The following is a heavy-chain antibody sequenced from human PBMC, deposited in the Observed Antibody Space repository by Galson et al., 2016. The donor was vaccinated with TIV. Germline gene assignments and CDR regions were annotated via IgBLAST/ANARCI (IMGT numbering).Heavy chain of an antibody. Sequence: QSGAEVKKPGESLKISCKASGYRFTSYWIGWVRQMPGKGLEFMGIMYAGDSETRYSPTFQGPVVMSTDESISTAYLQWSSLKAADPAIYYCARAPGYSGDSYGYFDSWGQGTLVSVSS. CDR3: ARAPGYSGDSYGYFDS. CDR2: MYAGDSET. CDR1: GYRFTSYW. D-gene: IGHD1-26*01. V-gene: IGHV5-51*03. J-gene: IGHJ4*02.